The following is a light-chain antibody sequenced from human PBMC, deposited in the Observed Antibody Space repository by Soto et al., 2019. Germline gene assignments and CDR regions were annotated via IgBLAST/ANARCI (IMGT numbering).Light chain of an antibody. Sequence: QPVLTQSSSASASLGSSVTLTCTRSSGHSSYIIAWHQQQPGQAPRYLMKLEGSGSYNKGSAVPDRFSGSSSGADRYLTISHLQFEDEADYYCETWDSNTRVFGGGTKLTVL. CDR3: ETWDSNTRV. V-gene: IGLV4-60*02. CDR1: SGHSSYI. CDR2: LEGSGSY. J-gene: IGLJ3*02.